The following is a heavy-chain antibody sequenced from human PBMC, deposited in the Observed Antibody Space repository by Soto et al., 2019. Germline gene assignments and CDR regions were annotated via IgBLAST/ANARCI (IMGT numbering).Heavy chain of an antibody. D-gene: IGHD6-13*01. J-gene: IGHJ4*02. CDR3: ESESPTTASGTCDY. Sequence: SVTLSLTCTVSGGSISSRGYYWGWIRQPPGKGPEWIASSYYSGSTYYNPSLKSRVTISLETSKNQFSLKLRSVTATDTAVYYCESESPTTASGTCDYSGRRTLVTVSS. V-gene: IGHV4-39*01. CDR2: SYYSGST. CDR1: GGSISSRGYY.